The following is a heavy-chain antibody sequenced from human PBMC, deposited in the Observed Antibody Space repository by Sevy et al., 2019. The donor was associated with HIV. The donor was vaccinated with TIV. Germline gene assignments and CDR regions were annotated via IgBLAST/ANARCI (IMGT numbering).Heavy chain of an antibody. V-gene: IGHV3-30*02. CDR2: RQYDGSIQ. D-gene: IGHD5-12*01. J-gene: IGHJ4*02. CDR3: AKRGSKSGYALGY. Sequence: GSLRLSCIESGFTLSNYDIHWVRQAAGKGLGWVAVRQYDGSIQYYADSVKGRCTISRDNSKNTLYLQMNSLRPEDTAIYYCAKRGSKSGYALGYWGQGTLVTVSS. CDR1: GFTLSNYD.